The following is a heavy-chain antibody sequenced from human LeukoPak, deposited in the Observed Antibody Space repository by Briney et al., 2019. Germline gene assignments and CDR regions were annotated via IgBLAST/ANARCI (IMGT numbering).Heavy chain of an antibody. CDR1: GYNFGSYW. V-gene: IGHV5-51*01. CDR3: ARRGFCSGGSCFSAHFDF. Sequence: GESLKISCKGSGYNFGSYWIGWVRQMPGKGLEWMGIIYPGDSDTTYSPSFQGQVTISADKSINTAYLQWSSLKASDTAMYYCARRGFCSGGSCFSAHFDFWGQGTLLTVSS. CDR2: IYPGDSDT. J-gene: IGHJ4*02. D-gene: IGHD2-15*01.